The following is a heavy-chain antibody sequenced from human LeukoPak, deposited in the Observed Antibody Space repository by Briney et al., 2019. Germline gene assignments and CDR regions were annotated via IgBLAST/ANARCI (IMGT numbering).Heavy chain of an antibody. V-gene: IGHV1-18*01. D-gene: IGHD5-18*01. CDR1: GYTFTGYG. J-gene: IGHJ5*02. CDR2: FSAYNGNT. Sequence: ASVKVSCKASGYTFTGYGISWVRQAPGQGLEWMGWFSAYNGNTNYAQKLQGRVTMTTDTSTSTAYMELRSLRSDDTAVYYCARLGTWIQLTNWFDPWGQGTLVTVSS. CDR3: ARLGTWIQLTNWFDP.